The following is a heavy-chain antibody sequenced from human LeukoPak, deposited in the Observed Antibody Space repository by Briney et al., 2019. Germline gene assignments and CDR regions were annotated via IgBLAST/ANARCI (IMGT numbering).Heavy chain of an antibody. CDR1: GFTFSNPA. D-gene: IGHD3-3*01. V-gene: IGHV3-30-3*01. CDR3: AKGPDFWSGTYDY. CDR2: ISYDGSNK. J-gene: IGHJ4*02. Sequence: GGSLRLSCAASGFTFSNPAMHWVRQAPGKGLEWVAVISYDGSNKYYADSVKGRFTISRDNSKNTLYLQMNSLRAEDTAVYYCAKGPDFWSGTYDYWGQGTLVTVSS.